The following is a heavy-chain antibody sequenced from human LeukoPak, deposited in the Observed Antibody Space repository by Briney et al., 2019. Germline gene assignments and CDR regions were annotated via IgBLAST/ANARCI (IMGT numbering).Heavy chain of an antibody. J-gene: IGHJ4*02. D-gene: IGHD3-10*01. CDR1: SESSGGDD. Sequence: SETLSLTCAMHSESSGGDDWTWIRQPPGKGLEWIGYIYYSGSTYYNPSLKSRVTISVDTSKNQFSLKLSSVTAADTAVYYCARDRDYYGSGSPGAAGFDYWGQGTLVTVSS. V-gene: IGHV4-30-4*01. CDR3: ARDRDYYGSGSPGAAGFDY. CDR2: IYYSGST.